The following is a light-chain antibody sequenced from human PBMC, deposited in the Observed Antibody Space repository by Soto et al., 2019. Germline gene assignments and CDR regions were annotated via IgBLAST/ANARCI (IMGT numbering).Light chain of an antibody. CDR3: QQYGSSPP. Sequence: EIVLTQSPGTLSLSPGERATLSCRASQSVSSSYLAWYQQKPGQAPRLLIYGASSRATGIPDRFSGSGSGTDFTLTISRLEPEDFAVYYRQQYGSSPPFGQGPKVDIK. V-gene: IGKV3-20*01. J-gene: IGKJ1*01. CDR2: GAS. CDR1: QSVSSSY.